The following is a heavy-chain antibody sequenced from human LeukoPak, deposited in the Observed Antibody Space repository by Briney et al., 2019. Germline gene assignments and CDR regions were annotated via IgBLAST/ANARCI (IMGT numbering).Heavy chain of an antibody. V-gene: IGHV1-8*01. J-gene: IGHJ5*02. CDR2: MNPNSGNT. CDR3: ARGNQYYYDSSGTSGIDP. CDR1: GYTFTSYD. Sequence: ASVRVSCKASGYTFTSYDINWVRQATGQGLEWMGWMNPNSGNTGYAQKFQGRVTMTRNTSISTAYMELSSLRSEDTAVYYCARGNQYYYDSSGTSGIDPWGQGTLVTVSS. D-gene: IGHD3-22*01.